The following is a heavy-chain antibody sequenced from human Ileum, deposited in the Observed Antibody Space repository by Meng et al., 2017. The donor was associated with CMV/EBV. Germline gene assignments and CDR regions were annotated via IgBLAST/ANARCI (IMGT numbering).Heavy chain of an antibody. J-gene: IGHJ4*02. D-gene: IGHD1-26*01. CDR1: GFTFSSYA. Sequence: GESLKISCAASGFTFSSYAMSWVRQAPGKGLEWVSVSYSGGSSTYYADSVKGRFTISRDNSKNTLYLQMNSLRAEDTAVYYCAKAEWELLPAPFDYWGQGTLVTVSS. V-gene: IGHV3-23*03. CDR3: AKAEWELLPAPFDY. CDR2: SYSGGSST.